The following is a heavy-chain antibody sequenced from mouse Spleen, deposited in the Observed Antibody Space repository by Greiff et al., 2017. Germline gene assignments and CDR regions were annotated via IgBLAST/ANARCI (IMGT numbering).Heavy chain of an antibody. CDR3: VRQDGTFYAMDY. CDR2: ISDGGSYT. Sequence: EVKLVESGGGLVKPGGSLKLSCAASGFTFSDYYMYWVRQTPEKRLEWVATISDGGSYTYYPDSVKGRFTISRDNAKNNLYLQMSSLRSEDTAMYYCVRQDGTFYAMDYWGQGTSVTVSS. V-gene: IGHV5-4*02. D-gene: IGHD3-3*01. J-gene: IGHJ4*01. CDR1: GFTFSDYY.